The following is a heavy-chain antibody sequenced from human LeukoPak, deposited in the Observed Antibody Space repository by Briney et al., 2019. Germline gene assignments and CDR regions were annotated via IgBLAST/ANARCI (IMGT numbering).Heavy chain of an antibody. D-gene: IGHD3-9*01. CDR3: ARGRRLAGYYYYGMDV. Sequence: SETLSLTCTASGGSISSYYWSWIRQPAGKGLEWIGRIYTSGSTNYNPSLKSRVTMSVDTSKNQFSLKLSSVTAADTAVYYCARGRRLAGYYYYGMDVWGQGTTVTVSS. CDR1: GGSISSYY. V-gene: IGHV4-4*07. CDR2: IYTSGST. J-gene: IGHJ6*02.